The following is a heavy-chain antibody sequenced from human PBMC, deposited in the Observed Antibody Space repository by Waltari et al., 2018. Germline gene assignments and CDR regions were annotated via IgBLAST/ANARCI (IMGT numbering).Heavy chain of an antibody. D-gene: IGHD3-22*01. CDR3: ARFNSSGYYYYYYMDV. V-gene: IGHV4-59*01. CDR1: GGSISSYY. J-gene: IGHJ6*03. Sequence: QVQLQESGPGLVKPSETLSLTCTVSGGSISSYYWSWIRQPPGKGLEWIGYIYYSGSTNYNPSLKSRVTISVDTSKNQFSLKLSSVTAADTAVYYCARFNSSGYYYYYYMDVWGKGTTVTISS. CDR2: IYYSGST.